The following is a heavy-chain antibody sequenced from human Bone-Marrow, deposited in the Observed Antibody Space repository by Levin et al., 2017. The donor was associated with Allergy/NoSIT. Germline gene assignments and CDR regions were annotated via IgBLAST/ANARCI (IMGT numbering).Heavy chain of an antibody. CDR1: GLTFNTYA. J-gene: IGHJ6*02. CDR2: ISVRGDST. Sequence: VASVKVSCVASGLTFNTYAMSWVRQAPGKGLEWVSSISVRGDSTFYAESVKGRFTISRDNSRNTVYLDVSSLSADDTALYYCATGRSAYTYGPTFMDVWGQGTTVTVS. V-gene: IGHV3-23*01. D-gene: IGHD5-18*01. CDR3: ATGRSAYTYGPTFMDV.